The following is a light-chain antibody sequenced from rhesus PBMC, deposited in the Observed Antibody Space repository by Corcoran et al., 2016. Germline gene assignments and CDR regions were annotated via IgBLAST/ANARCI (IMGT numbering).Light chain of an antibody. J-gene: IGKJ4*01. Sequence: DIQMTQSPSSLSASVGDTVTITCRASQGISSWLAWYQQKPGKAPKLLINQASSLQSGVPSRFSGSGSGTDFTLTISSLQSEDFATYYCQQYSSRPLTFGGGTKVELK. V-gene: IGKV1-22*01. CDR1: QGISSW. CDR2: QAS. CDR3: QQYSSRPLT.